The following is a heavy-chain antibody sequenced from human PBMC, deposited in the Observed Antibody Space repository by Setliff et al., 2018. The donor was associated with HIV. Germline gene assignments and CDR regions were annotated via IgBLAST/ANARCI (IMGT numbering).Heavy chain of an antibody. CDR3: ARSRTSSGYYGVTGYGMDV. CDR1: GDSINSGTYY. J-gene: IGHJ6*02. D-gene: IGHD3-22*01. CDR2: IHITGNT. Sequence: PSETLSLTCTVSGDSINSGTYYWSWIRQPAGKGLEWIGHIHITGNTDYNPSLKSRVTISLDTARNQFSLELTSVTATDTAVYYCARSRTSSGYYGVTGYGMDVWGQGTTVTVS. V-gene: IGHV4-61*09.